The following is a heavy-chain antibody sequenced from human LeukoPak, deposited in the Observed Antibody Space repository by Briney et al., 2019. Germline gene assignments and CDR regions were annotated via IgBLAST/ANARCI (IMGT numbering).Heavy chain of an antibody. CDR2: ININGGST. CDR3: VKDRYVDY. J-gene: IGHJ4*02. Sequence: GGSLGLSCLASGFSFTSHVHWVRQAPGKGLEYVSSININGGSTYYADSVKGRFTISRDNSKNTLYLQMSSLRAEDTAVYYCVKDRYVDYWGQGTLVTVSS. D-gene: IGHD3-16*01. CDR1: GFSFTSH. V-gene: IGHV3-64D*09.